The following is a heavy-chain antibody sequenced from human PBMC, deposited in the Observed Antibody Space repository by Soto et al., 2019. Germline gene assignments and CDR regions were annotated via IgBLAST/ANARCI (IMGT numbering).Heavy chain of an antibody. D-gene: IGHD2-2*01. J-gene: IGHJ5*02. CDR2: IYYSGST. CDR1: GGSISSGGYY. Sequence: SETLSLTCTVSGGSISSGGYYLSWIRPHPGKGLEWIGYIYYSGSTYYNPSLKSRVTISVDTSKNQFSLKLSSVTAADTAVYYCARGTSGYCSSTSCYDLGNWFDPWGQGTLVTVSS. CDR3: ARGTSGYCSSTSCYDLGNWFDP. V-gene: IGHV4-31*03.